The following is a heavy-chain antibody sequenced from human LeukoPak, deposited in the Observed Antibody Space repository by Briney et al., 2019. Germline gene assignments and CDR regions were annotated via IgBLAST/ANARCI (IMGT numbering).Heavy chain of an antibody. CDR2: INSDGSST. J-gene: IGHJ4*02. V-gene: IGHV3-74*01. Sequence: GGSLRLSCAASGFTFSSYWMHWVRQAPGKGLVWVSRINSDGSSTSYADSVKGRFTISRDNAKNTLYLQMNRLRAEDTAVYYCARDDGGYGPFDYWGQGTLVTVSS. D-gene: IGHD5-12*01. CDR1: GFTFSSYW. CDR3: ARDDGGYGPFDY.